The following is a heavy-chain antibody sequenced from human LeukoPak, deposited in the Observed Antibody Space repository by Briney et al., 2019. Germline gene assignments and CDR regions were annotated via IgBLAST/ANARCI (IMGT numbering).Heavy chain of an antibody. Sequence: ASVKVSCKASGYTFTGYYMHWVRQAPGQGLEWMGWISAYNGNTNYAQKLQGRVTMTTDTSTSTAYMELRSLRSDDTAVYYCARTSADYYYGMDVWGQGTTVTVSS. CDR2: ISAYNGNT. J-gene: IGHJ6*02. CDR1: GYTFTGYY. CDR3: ARTSADYYYGMDV. V-gene: IGHV1-18*04.